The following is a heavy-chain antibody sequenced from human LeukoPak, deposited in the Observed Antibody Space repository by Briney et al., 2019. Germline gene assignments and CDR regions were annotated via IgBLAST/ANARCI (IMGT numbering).Heavy chain of an antibody. CDR3: ARLRAGGPFDS. V-gene: IGHV4-59*12. CDR1: GASMSSYY. D-gene: IGHD3-16*01. Sequence: SETLSLTCTVSGASMSSYYWSWIRRPPGTGLEWIAYIYYSGTTDYNPSPKSRATTSIDTSKNQFSLKLSSVTAADTAVYYCARLRAGGPFDSCGQGTLVTVSS. J-gene: IGHJ4*02. CDR2: IYYSGTT.